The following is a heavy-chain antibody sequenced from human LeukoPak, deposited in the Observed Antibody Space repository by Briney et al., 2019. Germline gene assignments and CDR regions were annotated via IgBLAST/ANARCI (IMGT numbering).Heavy chain of an antibody. D-gene: IGHD5-24*01. Sequence: ASVKVSCKASGYTFTGYYMHWVRQAPGQGLEWMGWINPNSGGTNYAQKFQGRVTMTRDTSVSTAYMELSRLRSDDTAVYYCARVGGDGYNKPRWDYWGQGTLATVSS. CDR2: INPNSGGT. CDR3: ARVGGDGYNKPRWDY. V-gene: IGHV1-2*02. CDR1: GYTFTGYY. J-gene: IGHJ4*02.